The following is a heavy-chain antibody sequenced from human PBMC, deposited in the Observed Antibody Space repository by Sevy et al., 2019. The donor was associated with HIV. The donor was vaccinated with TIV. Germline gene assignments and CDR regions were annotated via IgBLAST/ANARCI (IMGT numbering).Heavy chain of an antibody. CDR1: GYTLTELS. CDR2: FDPEDGET. D-gene: IGHD4-17*01. CDR3: ATRGDYGLRYYFDY. J-gene: IGHJ4*02. Sequence: ASVKVSCKVPGYTLTELSMHWVRQAPGKGLEWMGGFDPEDGETIYAQKFQGRVTMTEDTSTDTAYMELSSLRSEDTAVYYCATRGDYGLRYYFDYWGQGTLVTVSS. V-gene: IGHV1-24*01.